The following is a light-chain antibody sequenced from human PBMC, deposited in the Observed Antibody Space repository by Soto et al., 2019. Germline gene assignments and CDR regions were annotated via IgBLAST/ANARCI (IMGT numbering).Light chain of an antibody. Sequence: ELVMTPSPATLSVSPGERATLSCRASRSVSSNLAWYQQNPVQAPRLLIYGASTRATDIPARFSGSGSGTEFTLTISSLQSEDFAVYYCKQYNHWPPITFGQGTRLEIK. J-gene: IGKJ5*01. CDR2: GAS. CDR1: RSVSSN. CDR3: KQYNHWPPIT. V-gene: IGKV3D-15*01.